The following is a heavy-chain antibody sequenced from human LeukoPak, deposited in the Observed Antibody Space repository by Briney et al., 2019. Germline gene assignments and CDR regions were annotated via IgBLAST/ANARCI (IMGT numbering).Heavy chain of an antibody. J-gene: IGHJ4*02. V-gene: IGHV1-69*05. D-gene: IGHD1-26*01. CDR1: GGTFSSYA. CDR3: ARERWNSGSYLDY. CDR2: IIPIFGTA. Sequence: ASVNVSCKASGGTFSSYAISWVRQAPGQGLEWMGGIIPIFGTANYAQKFQGRVTITTDESTSTAYMELSSLRSEDTAVCYCARERWNSGSYLDYWGQGTLVTVSS.